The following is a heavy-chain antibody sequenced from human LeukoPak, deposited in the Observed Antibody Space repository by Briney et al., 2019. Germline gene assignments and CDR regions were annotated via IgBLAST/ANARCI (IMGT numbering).Heavy chain of an antibody. V-gene: IGHV3-21*01. CDR3: ARDRDILTGLDAFDI. CDR2: ISSSSSYI. Sequence: GGSLRLSCAASGFTFSSYSMNWVRQAPGKGLEWVSSISSSSSYIYYADSVKGRFTISRDNAKNSLYLQMNSLGAEDTAVYYCARDRDILTGLDAFDIWGQGTMVTVSS. CDR1: GFTFSSYS. D-gene: IGHD3-9*01. J-gene: IGHJ3*02.